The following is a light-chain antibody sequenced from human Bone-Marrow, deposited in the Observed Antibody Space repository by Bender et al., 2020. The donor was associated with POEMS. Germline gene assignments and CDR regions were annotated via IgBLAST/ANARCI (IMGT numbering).Light chain of an antibody. J-gene: IGLJ3*02. CDR2: DVS. CDR3: NSYTSTDSLLV. V-gene: IGLV2-14*03. Sequence: QSALTQPASVSGSPGQSITISCTGTSSDIGGFSYVSWYQQHPGKAPKVVIYDVSDRPSGVSDRFSGSKSGNTAYLTISGLQTEDEAHYYCNSYTSTDSLLVFGGGTKLTVL. CDR1: SSDIGGFSY.